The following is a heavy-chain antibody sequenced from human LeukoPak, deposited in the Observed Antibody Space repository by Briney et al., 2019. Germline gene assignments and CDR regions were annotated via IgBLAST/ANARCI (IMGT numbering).Heavy chain of an antibody. CDR2: INPSGGST. J-gene: IGHJ4*02. Sequence: ASVKVSCKASGYTFTSYYMHWVRKAPGQGLEWLGIINPSGGSTSYAQKFQGRVTMTRDTSTSTVYMELSSLRSEDTAVYYCAREHAGIAMVLDYWGQGTLVTVSS. CDR1: GYTFTSYY. V-gene: IGHV1-46*01. D-gene: IGHD5-18*01. CDR3: AREHAGIAMVLDY.